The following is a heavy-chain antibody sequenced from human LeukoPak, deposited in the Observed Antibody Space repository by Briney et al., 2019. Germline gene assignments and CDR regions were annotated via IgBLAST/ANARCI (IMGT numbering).Heavy chain of an antibody. CDR1: GYTFTGYY. D-gene: IGHD6-19*01. Sequence: GASVKVSCKASGYTFTGYYMHWVRQAPGQGLEWMGIINPSGGSTSYAQKFQGRVTMTRDMSTSTVYMELSSLRSEDTAVYYCARGPRIAVAGPRGHDAFDIWGQGTMVTVSS. CDR2: INPSGGST. CDR3: ARGPRIAVAGPRGHDAFDI. V-gene: IGHV1-46*01. J-gene: IGHJ3*02.